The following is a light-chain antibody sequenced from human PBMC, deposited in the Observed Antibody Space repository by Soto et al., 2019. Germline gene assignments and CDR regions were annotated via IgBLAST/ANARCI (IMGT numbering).Light chain of an antibody. V-gene: IGLV2-14*01. CDR2: EVS. CDR1: SSDVGAYNY. J-gene: IGLJ3*02. Sequence: QSALTQPASVSGSPGQSSTISCTGTSSDVGAYNYVSWYQHHPDKAPKLMIFEVSDRPSGVSNRFSGSNSGNTASLTTSGHQAEDEADYFCSSDTSNRTLVFGGGTNLTVL. CDR3: SSDTSNRTLV.